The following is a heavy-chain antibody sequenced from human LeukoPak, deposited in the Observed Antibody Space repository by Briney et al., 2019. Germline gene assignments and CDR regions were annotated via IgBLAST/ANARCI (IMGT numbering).Heavy chain of an antibody. CDR2: ISYDGSNK. J-gene: IGHJ3*02. CDR1: GFTFSSYA. V-gene: IGHV3-30-3*01. CDR3: ARGHDAFDI. Sequence: PGGSLRLSCAASGFTFSSYAMHWVRQAPGKGLEWVAVISYDGSNKYYADSVKGRFTISRDNSKNTLYLQMDSLRAEDTAVYYCARGHDAFDIWGRGTMVTISS.